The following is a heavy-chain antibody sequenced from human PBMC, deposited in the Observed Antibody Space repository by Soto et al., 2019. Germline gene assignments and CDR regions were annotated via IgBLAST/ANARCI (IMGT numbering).Heavy chain of an antibody. V-gene: IGHV1-18*04. CDR2: INGYNGNT. CDR1: TYTFNNYD. J-gene: IGHJ4*02. D-gene: IGHD1-26*01. Sequence: AASVKVSCKASTYTFNNYDINWVRQVPGQGLEWMGWINGYNGNTNYAQKFQGRLTMTTDTPTSTAYMEIKSLRPDDTAVYYCARDFISGKYFGYWGQGTPVTVS. CDR3: ARDFISGKYFGY.